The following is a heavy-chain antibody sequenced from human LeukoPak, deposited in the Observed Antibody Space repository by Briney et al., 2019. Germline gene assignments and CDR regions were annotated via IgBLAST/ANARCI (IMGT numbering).Heavy chain of an antibody. V-gene: IGHV3-74*01. CDR1: GLTFSSYW. CDR2: INSDGSST. CDR3: AREPDQYYDSSGYLDY. D-gene: IGHD3-22*01. J-gene: IGHJ4*02. Sequence: GGSLRLSCAASGLTFSSYWMHWVRQAPGKGLVWVSRINSDGSSTSYADSVKGRFTISGDNAKNTLYLQMNSLRAEDTAVYYCAREPDQYYDSSGYLDYWGQGTLVTVSS.